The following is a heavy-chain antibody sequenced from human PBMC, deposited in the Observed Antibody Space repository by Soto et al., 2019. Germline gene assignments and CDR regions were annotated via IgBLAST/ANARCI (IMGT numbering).Heavy chain of an antibody. CDR3: ARSPLVPAAVPFDY. CDR2: IYYSGST. CDR1: GGSISSYY. D-gene: IGHD2-2*01. J-gene: IGHJ4*02. Sequence: SETLSLTCTVSGGSISSYYWSWIRQPPGKGLEWIGYIYYSGSTNYNPSLKSRVTISVDTSKNQFSLKLSSVTAADTAVYYCARSPLVPAAVPFDYWGQGTLVTVSS. V-gene: IGHV4-59*08.